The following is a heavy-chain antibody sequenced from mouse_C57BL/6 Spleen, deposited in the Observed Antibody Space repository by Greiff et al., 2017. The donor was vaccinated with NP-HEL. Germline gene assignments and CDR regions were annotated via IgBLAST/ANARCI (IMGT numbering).Heavy chain of an antibody. D-gene: IGHD1-1*01. V-gene: IGHV1-64*01. J-gene: IGHJ2*01. CDR1: GYTFTSYW. CDR2: IHPNSGST. Sequence: VQLQQSGAELVKPGASVKLSCKASGYTFTSYWMHWVKQRPGQGLEWIGMIHPNSGSTNYNEKFKSKATLTVDKSSSTAYMQLSSLTSEDSAVYYCASLYGSSYPFDYWGQGTTLTVSS. CDR3: ASLYGSSYPFDY.